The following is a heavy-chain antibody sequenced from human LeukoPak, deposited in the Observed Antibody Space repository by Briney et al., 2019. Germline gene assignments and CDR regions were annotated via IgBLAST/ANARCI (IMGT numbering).Heavy chain of an antibody. CDR3: AKGKDIAATGTGPFDY. V-gene: IGHV3-21*01. Sequence: GGSLRLSCAASGFTFSSYSMNWVRQVPGKGLEWVSSISSSSSYIYYADSVKGRFTISRDNAKNSLYLQMNSLRAEDTAVYYCAKGKDIAATGTGPFDYWGQGTLVTVSS. CDR2: ISSSSSYI. J-gene: IGHJ4*02. D-gene: IGHD6-13*01. CDR1: GFTFSSYS.